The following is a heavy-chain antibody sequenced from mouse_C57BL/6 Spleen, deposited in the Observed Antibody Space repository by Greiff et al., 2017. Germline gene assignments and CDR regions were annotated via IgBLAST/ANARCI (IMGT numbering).Heavy chain of an antibody. J-gene: IGHJ4*01. Sequence: QVQLQQPGAELVKPGASVKLSCKASGYTFTSYWMHWVKQRPGRGLEWIGRIDPKSGGTKYNEKFKSKATLTVDKPSSTAYMQLSSLTSEDSAVYYCARRGDYDDYAMDYWGQGTSVTVSS. CDR3: ARRGDYDDYAMDY. CDR2: IDPKSGGT. D-gene: IGHD2-4*01. V-gene: IGHV1-72*01. CDR1: GYTFTSYW.